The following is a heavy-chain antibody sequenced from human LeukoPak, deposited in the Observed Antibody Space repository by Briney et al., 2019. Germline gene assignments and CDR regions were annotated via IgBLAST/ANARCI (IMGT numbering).Heavy chain of an antibody. J-gene: IGHJ4*02. CDR1: GYSFTSYW. Sequence: PGESLKISCKGSGYSFTSYWISWVRQMPGKGLEWMGIIYPGDSDARYSPSFQGRVTISADKSISTAYLQWSTLKASDTAMYYCATPTLGTIGEYLFDYWGQGTLVTVSS. CDR2: IYPGDSDA. D-gene: IGHD1-7*01. CDR3: ATPTLGTIGEYLFDY. V-gene: IGHV5-51*01.